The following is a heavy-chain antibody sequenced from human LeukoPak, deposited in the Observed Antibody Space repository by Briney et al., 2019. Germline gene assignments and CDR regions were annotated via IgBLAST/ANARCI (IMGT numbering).Heavy chain of an antibody. Sequence: GGSLRLSCGASGFTFSSYWMSWVRQAPGKGLEWVANIKQGGSEKYYVDSVKGRFTISRDNAKSSLYLQMNSLRAEDTAVYYCARTAACFDYWGQGTLVTVSS. CDR2: IKQGGSEK. D-gene: IGHD2-15*01. CDR1: GFTFSSYW. V-gene: IGHV3-7*03. J-gene: IGHJ4*02. CDR3: ARTAACFDY.